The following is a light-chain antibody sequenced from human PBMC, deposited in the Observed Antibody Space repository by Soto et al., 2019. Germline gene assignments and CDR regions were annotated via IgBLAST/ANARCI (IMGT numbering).Light chain of an antibody. CDR2: EVS. J-gene: IGLJ1*01. CDR1: SSDVGDYNY. Sequence: QSVLTQPASVSGSPGQSITISCTGTSSDVGDYNYVSWYQQHPGKAPKLMIYEVSTRPSGVSNRFSASKSGNTASLTISGLQAEDEADYYCSSYTSSSTHVFGPGTKVTVL. CDR3: SSYTSSSTHV. V-gene: IGLV2-14*01.